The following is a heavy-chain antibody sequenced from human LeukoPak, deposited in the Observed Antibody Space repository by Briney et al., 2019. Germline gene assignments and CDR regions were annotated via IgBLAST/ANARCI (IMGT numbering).Heavy chain of an antibody. V-gene: IGHV1-2*02. CDR3: ARDLPGDGHNSAYDI. D-gene: IGHD5-24*01. CDR2: INPNSGNT. J-gene: IGHJ3*02. Sequence: ASVQVSCKASGYIFTGYWIHWVRQAPGQGLEWMGFINPNSGNTNYAQKFQGRVTMTRDTSINTAYMELSSLTSDDTAVYYCARDLPGDGHNSAYDIWGQGTMVTVSS. CDR1: GYIFTGYW.